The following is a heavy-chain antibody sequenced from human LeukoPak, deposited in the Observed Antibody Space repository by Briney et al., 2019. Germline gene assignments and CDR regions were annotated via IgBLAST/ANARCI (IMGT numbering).Heavy chain of an antibody. CDR3: AKSVESAVTTNPYFDY. Sequence: GGSLRLSCAASGFTFSSYSMNWVRQAPGKGLEWVSYISSSSSTIYYADSVKGRFTISRDNAKNSLYLQMNSLRAEDTAVYYCAKSVESAVTTNPYFDYWGQGTLVTVSS. D-gene: IGHD4-17*01. CDR2: ISSSSSTI. V-gene: IGHV3-48*04. CDR1: GFTFSSYS. J-gene: IGHJ4*02.